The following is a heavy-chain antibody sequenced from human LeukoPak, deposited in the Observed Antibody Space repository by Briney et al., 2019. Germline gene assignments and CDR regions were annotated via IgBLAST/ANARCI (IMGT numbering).Heavy chain of an antibody. D-gene: IGHD2-2*01. J-gene: IGHJ6*03. CDR3: AILPVVPAAPLYYYYMDV. Sequence: PGGSLRLSCAASGFTFSSYAMSWVRQAPGKGLEWVSVIYSGGSTYYADSVKGRFTISRDNSKNTLYLQMNSLRAEDTAVYYCAILPVVPAAPLYYYYMDVWGKGTTVTVSS. V-gene: IGHV3-53*01. CDR1: GFTFSSYA. CDR2: IYSGGST.